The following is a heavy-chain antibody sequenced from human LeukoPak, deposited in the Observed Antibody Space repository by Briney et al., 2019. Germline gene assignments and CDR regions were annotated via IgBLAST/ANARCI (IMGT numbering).Heavy chain of an antibody. V-gene: IGHV3-30*18. Sequence: PGGSLRLSCAASGFTFSSYGMHWVRQVPGKGLEWVAVISYDGSNKYYTESVKGRFTISRDNSKNTLYLQMNSLRGEDTAVYYCAKGATYYDIWSLDYWGQGTLVTVSS. CDR2: ISYDGSNK. J-gene: IGHJ4*02. D-gene: IGHD3-3*01. CDR1: GFTFSSYG. CDR3: AKGATYYDIWSLDY.